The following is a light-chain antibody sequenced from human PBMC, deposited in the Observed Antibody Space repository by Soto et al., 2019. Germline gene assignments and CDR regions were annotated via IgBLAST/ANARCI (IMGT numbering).Light chain of an antibody. V-gene: IGLV2-23*01. CDR3: CSYAGDSTWV. Sequence: QSALTQPASVSGSPGQSITISCTGTSSDVGNYNLVSWYQQHPGEAPKLLIYEGGKRPSGVSNRFSGSKFGNTASLTISGLQAEDEVDYYCCSYAGDSTWVFGGGTKVTVL. J-gene: IGLJ3*02. CDR2: EGG. CDR1: SSDVGNYNL.